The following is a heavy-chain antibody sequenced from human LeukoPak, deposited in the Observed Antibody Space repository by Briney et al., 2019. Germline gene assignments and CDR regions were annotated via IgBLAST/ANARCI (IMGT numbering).Heavy chain of an antibody. D-gene: IGHD2-2*01. Sequence: PSETLSLTCAVYGGSFSGYYWSWIRQLPGKGLEWIGEINHSGSTNYNPSLKSRVTISVDTSKNQFSLKLSSVTAADTAVYYCARGHIVVVNDAFGIWGQGTMVTVSS. CDR2: INHSGST. CDR1: GGSFSGYY. CDR3: ARGHIVVVNDAFGI. J-gene: IGHJ3*02. V-gene: IGHV4-34*01.